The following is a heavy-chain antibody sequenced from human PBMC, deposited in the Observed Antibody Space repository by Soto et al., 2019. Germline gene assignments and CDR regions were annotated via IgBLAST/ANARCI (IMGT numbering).Heavy chain of an antibody. Sequence: GGSLRLSCAASGFTFDDYAMHWVRQAPGKGLEWVSGISWNSGSIGYADSVKGRFTISRDNAKNSLYLQMNSLRAEDTALYYCAKGDYDSSGYRPSFDYWGQGTLVTVSS. CDR3: AKGDYDSSGYRPSFDY. D-gene: IGHD3-22*01. CDR1: GFTFDDYA. CDR2: ISWNSGSI. V-gene: IGHV3-9*01. J-gene: IGHJ4*02.